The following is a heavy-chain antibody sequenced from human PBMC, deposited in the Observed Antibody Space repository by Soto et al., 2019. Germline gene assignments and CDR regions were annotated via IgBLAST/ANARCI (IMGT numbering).Heavy chain of an antibody. Sequence: ASVKVSCKASGCTFSSYAISWVRQAPGQGLEWMGGIIPIFGTANYAQKFQGRVTITADKSTSTAYMELSSLRSEDTAVYYCARVPGTYYDFWSGSWAQQQYYYGMDVGGQGTTVTV. CDR1: GCTFSSYA. V-gene: IGHV1-69*06. J-gene: IGHJ6*02. CDR3: ARVPGTYYDFWSGSWAQQQYYYGMDV. D-gene: IGHD3-3*01. CDR2: IIPIFGTA.